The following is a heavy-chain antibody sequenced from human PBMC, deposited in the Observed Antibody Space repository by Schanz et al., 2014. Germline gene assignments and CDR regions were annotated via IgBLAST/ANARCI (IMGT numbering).Heavy chain of an antibody. CDR3: ARTGYDPSLTH. V-gene: IGHV1-69*02. D-gene: IGHD5-12*01. CDR2: IIPITGIT. J-gene: IGHJ4*02. CDR1: GDTFRSYT. Sequence: QVQLVQSGAEVKKPGSSVKVSCKASGDTFRSYTINWVRHAPGQGLEWMGRIIPITGITNYAQKFQGRVTFTADKSTSTAFLEVNSLXSEDTAVYYCARTGYDPSLTHWGQGTLVTVSS.